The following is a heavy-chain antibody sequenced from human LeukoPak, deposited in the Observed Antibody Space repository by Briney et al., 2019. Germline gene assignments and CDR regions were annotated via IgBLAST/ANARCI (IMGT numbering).Heavy chain of an antibody. Sequence: GGSLRLSCAASGFTFNSFGIHWVRQAPGKGLEWVAVIYYDGSNNFYSDSVKGRFTISRDNSKNTVFLQMNSLRAEDTAVYYCARGDYGGDYFDYWGQGTLVTVSS. CDR3: ARGDYGGDYFDY. CDR1: GFTFNSFG. CDR2: IYYDGSNN. V-gene: IGHV3-30*12. D-gene: IGHD4-23*01. J-gene: IGHJ4*02.